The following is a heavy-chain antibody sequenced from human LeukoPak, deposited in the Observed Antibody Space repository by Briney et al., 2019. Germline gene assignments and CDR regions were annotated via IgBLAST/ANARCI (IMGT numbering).Heavy chain of an antibody. D-gene: IGHD5-24*01. CDR2: IYYSGST. J-gene: IGHJ3*02. CDR3: AHPMAALEAFDI. Sequence: SETLSLTCTVSGGSISSYYWSWIRQPPGKGLEWIGYIYYSGSTNYNPSLKSRVTISVDKSKNQFSLKLSSVTAADTAVYYCAHPMAALEAFDIWGQGTMVTVSS. V-gene: IGHV4-59*12. CDR1: GGSISSYY.